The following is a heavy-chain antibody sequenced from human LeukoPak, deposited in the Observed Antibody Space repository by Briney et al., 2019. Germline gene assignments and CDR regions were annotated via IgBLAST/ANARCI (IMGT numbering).Heavy chain of an antibody. CDR1: GFTFINYD. V-gene: IGHV3-23*01. D-gene: IGHD2-15*01. J-gene: IGHJ4*02. Sequence: GGSLRLSCAGSGFTFINYDMNWVRQAPGRGLEWVSSISGGGRSTYYADSVKGRFTISRDNSKNTLYLQMNSLRAEDTAVYYCARGSGGSFYFDYWGQGTLVTVSS. CDR3: ARGSGGSFYFDY. CDR2: ISGGGRST.